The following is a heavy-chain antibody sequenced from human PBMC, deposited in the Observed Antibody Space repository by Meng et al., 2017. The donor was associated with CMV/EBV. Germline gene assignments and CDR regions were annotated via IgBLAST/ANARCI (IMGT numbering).Heavy chain of an antibody. CDR3: ASILRYQHYYYYGMDV. CDR2: INHSGST. V-gene: IGHV4-34*01. D-gene: IGHD2-2*01. Sequence: SQTLSLTCAVYGGPFSGYYWSWIRQPPGKGLEWIGEINHSGSTNYNPSLKSRVTISVDTSKNQFSLKLSSVTAADTAVYYCASILRYQHYYYYGMDVWGQGTTVTVSS. J-gene: IGHJ6*02. CDR1: GGPFSGYY.